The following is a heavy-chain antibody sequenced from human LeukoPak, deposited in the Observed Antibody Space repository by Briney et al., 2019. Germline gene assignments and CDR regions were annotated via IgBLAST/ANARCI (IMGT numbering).Heavy chain of an antibody. CDR2: INWNGGST. CDR1: GFTVSSNY. V-gene: IGHV3-20*01. J-gene: IGHJ4*02. Sequence: GGSLRLSCAASGFTVSSNYMSWVRQAPGKGLEWVSGINWNGGSTGYADSVKGRFTISRDNAKNSLYLQMNSLRAEDTALYHCARGEYYFDYWGQGTLVTVSS. CDR3: ARGEYYFDY.